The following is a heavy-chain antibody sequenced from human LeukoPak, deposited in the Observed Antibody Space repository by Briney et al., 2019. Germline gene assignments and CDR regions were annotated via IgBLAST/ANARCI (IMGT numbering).Heavy chain of an antibody. CDR3: ARRGRITLFGVVTDYYYYMDV. CDR2: INHSGST. Sequence: SETLSLTCAVYSGSFSGYYWSWIRQPPGKGLEWIGEINHSGSTNYNPSLKSRVTISVDTSKNQFSLKLSSVTAADTAVYYCARRGRITLFGVVTDYYYYMDVWGKGTTVTVSS. CDR1: SGSFSGYY. D-gene: IGHD3-3*01. V-gene: IGHV4-34*01. J-gene: IGHJ6*03.